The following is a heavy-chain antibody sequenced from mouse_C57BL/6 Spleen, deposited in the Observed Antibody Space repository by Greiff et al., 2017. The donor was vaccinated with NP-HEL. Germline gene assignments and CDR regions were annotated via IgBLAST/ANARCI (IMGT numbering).Heavy chain of an antibody. J-gene: IGHJ3*01. CDR3: ARSRLYYGNYQFAY. CDR1: GYAFSSSW. Sequence: VQLQQSGPELVKPGASVKISCKASGYAFSSSWMNWVKQRPGKGLEWIGRIYPGDGDTNYNGKFKGKATLTADKSSSTAYMQLSSLTSEDSAVYFCARSRLYYGNYQFAYWGQGTLVTVSA. D-gene: IGHD2-1*01. V-gene: IGHV1-82*01. CDR2: IYPGDGDT.